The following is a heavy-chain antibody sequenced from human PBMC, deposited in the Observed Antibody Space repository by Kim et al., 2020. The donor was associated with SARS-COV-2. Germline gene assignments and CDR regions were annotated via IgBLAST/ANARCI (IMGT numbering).Heavy chain of an antibody. D-gene: IGHD6-13*01. CDR2: INPNSGGT. V-gene: IGHV1-2*06. Sequence: ASVKVSCKASGYTFTGYYMHWVRQAPGQGLEWMGRINPNSGGTNYAQKFQGRVTMTRDTSISTAYMELSRLRSDDTAVYYCVRVPYSSSWFAPTFDYWGQGTLVTVSS. CDR3: VRVPYSSSWFAPTFDY. J-gene: IGHJ4*02. CDR1: GYTFTGYY.